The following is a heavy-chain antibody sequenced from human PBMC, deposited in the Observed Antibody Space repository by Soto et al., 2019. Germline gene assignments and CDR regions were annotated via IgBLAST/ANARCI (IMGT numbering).Heavy chain of an antibody. Sequence: QVQLQESGPGLVKPSETLSLTCTVSGASINPYYWSWIRQPPGKGLEWIGYIFYSGSTYYNPSLKSRVTISVDTSENQFSLKLTSVTAADTAVYYCARHPSASGDYFDYWGQGTLVTVSS. CDR3: ARHPSASGDYFDY. CDR1: GASINPYY. CDR2: IFYSGST. D-gene: IGHD6-25*01. V-gene: IGHV4-59*08. J-gene: IGHJ4*02.